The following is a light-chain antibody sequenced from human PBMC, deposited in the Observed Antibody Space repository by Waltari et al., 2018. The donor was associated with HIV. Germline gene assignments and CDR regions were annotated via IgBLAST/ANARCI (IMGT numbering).Light chain of an antibody. V-gene: IGLV2-23*02. CDR1: SSNVGSYTL. J-gene: IGLJ2*01. CDR2: EVS. Sequence: QSALTQPASVSGSPGQSITTSCTGTSSNVGSYTLVSWYQQHPGIAHKLMMYEVSKRPSGVSSRFSGSKSGNTASLTISGLQAEDEADYYCCSYTGTNPFLLFGGGTKLTVL. CDR3: CSYTGTNPFLL.